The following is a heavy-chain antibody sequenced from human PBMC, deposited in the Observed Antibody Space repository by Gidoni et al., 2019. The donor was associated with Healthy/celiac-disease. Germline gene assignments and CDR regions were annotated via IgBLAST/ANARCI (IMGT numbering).Heavy chain of an antibody. J-gene: IGHJ2*01. CDR2: IYYSGST. CDR1: GGSISSYY. CDR3: ARAGDGYNFRPDWYFDL. D-gene: IGHD5-12*01. V-gene: IGHV4-59*01. Sequence: QVQLQESGPGLVKPSETLSLTCTVSGGSISSYYWSWIRQPPGKGLEWIGYIYYSGSTNYNPSLKSRVTISVDTSKNQFSLKLSSVTAADTAVYYCARAGDGYNFRPDWYFDLWGRGTLVTVSS.